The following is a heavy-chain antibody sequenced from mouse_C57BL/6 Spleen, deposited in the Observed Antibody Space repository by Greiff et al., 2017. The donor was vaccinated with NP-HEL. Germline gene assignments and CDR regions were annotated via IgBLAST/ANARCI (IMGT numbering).Heavy chain of an antibody. V-gene: IGHV1-18*01. Sequence: VQLQQSGPELVKPGASVKIPCKASGYTFTDYNMDWVKQSHGKSLEWIGDINPNNGGTIYNQKFKGKATLTVDKSSSTAYMELRSLTSEDTAVYYCARSGYGNYVRAMDYWGQGTSVTVSS. CDR2: INPNNGGT. CDR3: ARSGYGNYVRAMDY. D-gene: IGHD2-1*01. J-gene: IGHJ4*01. CDR1: GYTFTDYN.